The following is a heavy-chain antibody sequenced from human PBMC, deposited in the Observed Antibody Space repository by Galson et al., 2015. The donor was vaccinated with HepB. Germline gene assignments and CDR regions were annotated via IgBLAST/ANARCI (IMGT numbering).Heavy chain of an antibody. J-gene: IGHJ4*02. D-gene: IGHD6-13*01. CDR2: INPSGGST. CDR1: GYTFTNYY. CDR3: ARGPVRGTAAAATPFEY. Sequence: SVKVSCKASGYTFTNYYMHWVRQAPGQGLEWMEIINPSGGSTNYAQKFQGRVTMTRDTSTSTVYMELSSLRSDDTAVYYCARGPVRGTAAAATPFEYWGQGTLVTVSS. V-gene: IGHV1-46*01.